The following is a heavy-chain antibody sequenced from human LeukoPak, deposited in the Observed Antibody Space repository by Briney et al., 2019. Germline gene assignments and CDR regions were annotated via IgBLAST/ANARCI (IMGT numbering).Heavy chain of an antibody. CDR2: IYYSGST. J-gene: IGHJ3*01. V-gene: IGHV4-59*08. CDR3: ARAGYGGSGFGESYAFDV. D-gene: IGHD3-10*01. CDR1: GGSISSYY. Sequence: PSETLSLTCTVSGGSISSYYWSWIRQPPGKGLEWIGYIYYSGSTNYSPSLKSRVTISVDTSKNQFSLKLSSVTAADTAVYYCARAGYGGSGFGESYAFDVWGQGTMVTVSS.